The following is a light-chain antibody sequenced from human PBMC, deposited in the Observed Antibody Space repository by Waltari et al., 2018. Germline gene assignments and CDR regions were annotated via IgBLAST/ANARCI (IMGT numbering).Light chain of an antibody. CDR2: AVS. J-gene: IGLJ2*01. CDR1: SSDVGNYKR. CDR3: SSYAGASKGV. Sequence: QSALTQPASVSGSPGQSITISCTGTSSDVGNYKRVSWYQHHPGKAPKLMIYAVSKRPLGVSNRFSGSKSGDMASLTIAGLQPEDEAEYCCSSYAGASKGVFGGGTKVTVL. V-gene: IGLV2-23*02.